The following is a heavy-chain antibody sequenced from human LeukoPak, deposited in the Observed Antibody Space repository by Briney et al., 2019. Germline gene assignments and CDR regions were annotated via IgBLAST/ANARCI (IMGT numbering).Heavy chain of an antibody. CDR1: GYSFSGYD. J-gene: IGHJ4*02. Sequence: ASVKVSCKASGYSFSGYDINWVRQATGQGLEWMGWMNPISHNQGFAQKFQGRVTLTRDTSISTVYMELSSLRSEDMAVYYCARGGSSGYYRFDYWGQGTLVTVSS. V-gene: IGHV1-8*01. CDR2: MNPISHNQ. CDR3: ARGGSSGYYRFDY. D-gene: IGHD3-22*01.